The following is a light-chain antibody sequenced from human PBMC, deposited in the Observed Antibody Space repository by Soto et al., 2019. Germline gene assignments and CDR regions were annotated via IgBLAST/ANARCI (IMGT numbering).Light chain of an antibody. CDR3: QQAKSLPYP. CDR1: QDIDRW. CDR2: GGF. Sequence: DIQMTQSPSSVSGAVGDRVSITCRASQDIDRWLAWYQQRPGKAPKLLIYGGFNLQSGVPSRFSGSGSGTDYTLTISNLQPEDFATYYCQQAKSLPYPFGQGTKLEIK. J-gene: IGKJ2*01. V-gene: IGKV1-12*01.